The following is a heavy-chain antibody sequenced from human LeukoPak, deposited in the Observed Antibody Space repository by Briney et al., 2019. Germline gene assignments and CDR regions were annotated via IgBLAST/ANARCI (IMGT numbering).Heavy chain of an antibody. CDR3: ARIGAYDFWSGYWQNAFDI. CDR1: GYTFTGYY. V-gene: IGHV1-2*02. CDR2: INPNSGGT. J-gene: IGHJ3*02. D-gene: IGHD3-3*01. Sequence: ASVHVSYMASGYTFTGYYMHWVRQAPGQGLEWMGWINPNSGGTNYAQKFQGRVTMTRDTSISTAYMELSMLRSDDTAVYYCARIGAYDFWSGYWQNAFDIWGQGTMVTVSS.